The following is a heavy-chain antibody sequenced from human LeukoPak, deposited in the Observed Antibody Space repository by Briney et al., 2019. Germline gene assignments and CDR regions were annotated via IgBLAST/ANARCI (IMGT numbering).Heavy chain of an antibody. Sequence: SETLSLTCTVSGGSISSSSYYWGWLRQPPGKGLEWIGSIYYSGSTYYNPSLKSRVTISVDTSKNQFSLKLSSVTAADTAVYYCARHSPFFCSSTSCYDNWFDPWGQGTLVTVSS. D-gene: IGHD2-2*01. V-gene: IGHV4-39*01. CDR2: IYYSGST. CDR3: ARHSPFFCSSTSCYDNWFDP. J-gene: IGHJ5*02. CDR1: GGSISSSSYY.